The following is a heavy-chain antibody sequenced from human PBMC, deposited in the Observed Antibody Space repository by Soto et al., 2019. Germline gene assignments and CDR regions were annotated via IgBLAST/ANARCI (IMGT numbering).Heavy chain of an antibody. Sequence: GESLKISCKGSGYSFTSYWIGWVRQMPGKGLEWMGIIYPGDSDTRYSPSFQGQVTISADKSINTAYLQWSSLKASDTAMYYCARLDSSGYYYYGMDVWGQGTTVTVSS. V-gene: IGHV5-51*01. CDR1: GYSFTSYW. CDR2: IYPGDSDT. D-gene: IGHD6-6*01. CDR3: ARLDSSGYYYYGMDV. J-gene: IGHJ6*02.